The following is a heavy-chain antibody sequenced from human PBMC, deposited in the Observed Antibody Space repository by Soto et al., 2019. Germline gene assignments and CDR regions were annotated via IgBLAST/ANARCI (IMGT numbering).Heavy chain of an antibody. CDR2: ISGSGGST. CDR1: GFTFSSYA. Sequence: GGSLRLSCAASGFTFSSYAMSWVRQAPGKGLEWVSAISGSGGSTYYADSVKGRFTISRDNSKNTHNLQMNSLRAEDTAVYYCAKVDGSGSYFFFYAFDIWGQGTMVTVSS. D-gene: IGHD3-10*01. J-gene: IGHJ3*02. V-gene: IGHV3-23*01. CDR3: AKVDGSGSYFFFYAFDI.